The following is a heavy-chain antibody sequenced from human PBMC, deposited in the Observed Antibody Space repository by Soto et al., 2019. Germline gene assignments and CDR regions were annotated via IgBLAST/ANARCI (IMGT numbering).Heavy chain of an antibody. V-gene: IGHV1-2*02. Sequence: ASVKVSCKASGYTFTGYYIHWVRQAPGQRLEWMGYINPNSGGPNYAQKFQGRVTMTRDTSISTAYMELSRLRSDDTAVYFCARDYWSGDRYYYGMDVWGQGTTVTVSS. CDR1: GYTFTGYY. CDR2: INPNSGGP. CDR3: ARDYWSGDRYYYGMDV. J-gene: IGHJ6*02. D-gene: IGHD3-3*01.